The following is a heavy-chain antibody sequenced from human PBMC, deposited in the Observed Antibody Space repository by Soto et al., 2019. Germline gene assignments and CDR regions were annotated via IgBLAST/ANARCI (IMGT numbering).Heavy chain of an antibody. Sequence: GGSLRLSCAASGFTFSSYTINWVRQAPGKGLEWLSYISGSSSTIYYADSVKGRFTISRDNAKNSLYLQMNSLRDEDTAVYYCTRDPYSDNWWGQGTLVTVSS. J-gene: IGHJ4*02. D-gene: IGHD1-1*01. CDR3: TRDPYSDNW. CDR1: GFTFSSYT. CDR2: ISGSSSTI. V-gene: IGHV3-48*02.